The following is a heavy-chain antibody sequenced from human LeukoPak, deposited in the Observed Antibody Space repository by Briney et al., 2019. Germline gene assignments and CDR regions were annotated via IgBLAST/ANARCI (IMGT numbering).Heavy chain of an antibody. CDR3: AKDRYYDSPYYFDY. V-gene: IGHV3-48*01. CDR1: GFTFSSYS. Sequence: PGGSLRLSCAASGFTFSSYSMHWVRQAPGKGLEWVSYISSSSSTIYYADSVKGRFTISRDNAKNSLYLQMNSLRAEDTAVYYCAKDRYYDSPYYFDYWGQGTLVTVSS. CDR2: ISSSSSTI. J-gene: IGHJ4*02. D-gene: IGHD3-22*01.